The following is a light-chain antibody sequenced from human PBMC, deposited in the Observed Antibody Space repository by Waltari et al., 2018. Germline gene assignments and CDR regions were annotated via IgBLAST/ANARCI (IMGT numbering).Light chain of an antibody. V-gene: IGKV3-15*01. CDR2: GAS. CDR1: QSVSVN. J-gene: IGKJ1*01. CDR3: QQYNSWPQT. Sequence: ETVMTQSPVILSVSPGERATLTCRASQSVSVNLAWYQQKPGQSPRLLISGASTRATGIPARFSGSGSGTVFTLTIGSLQSEDFAVYYCQQYNSWPQTFGQGTKVEIK.